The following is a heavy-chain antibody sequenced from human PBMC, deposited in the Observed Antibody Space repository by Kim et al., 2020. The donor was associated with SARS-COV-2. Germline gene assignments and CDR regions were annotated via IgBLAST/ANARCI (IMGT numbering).Heavy chain of an antibody. Sequence: ASVKVSCKASGYTFTSYAMNWVRQAPGQGLEWMGWINTNTGNQTYAQGFTGRFVFSLDTSVSTAYLQISSLKAEDTAVYYCARVPGEYQLLFGVAGWFDPWGQGTLVTVSS. CDR3: ARVPGEYQLLFGVAGWFDP. V-gene: IGHV7-4-1*02. CDR1: GYTFTSYA. J-gene: IGHJ5*02. D-gene: IGHD2-2*01. CDR2: INTNTGNQ.